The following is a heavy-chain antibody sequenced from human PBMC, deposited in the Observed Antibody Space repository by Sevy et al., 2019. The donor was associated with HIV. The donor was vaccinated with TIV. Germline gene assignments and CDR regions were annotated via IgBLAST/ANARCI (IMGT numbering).Heavy chain of an antibody. CDR2: ISTYNNNI. J-gene: IGHJ5*02. V-gene: IGHV1-18*01. D-gene: IGHD5-18*01. CDR1: GYIFNTFA. Sequence: ASVKVSCKTSGYIFNTFAISWLRQALGQGPEWMGWISTYNNNIQYAQKFQGRVTMTKDTSTSTAYMEVKSLRSDDTVVYYCAREGYGDNGWLDPWGQGTLVTVSS. CDR3: AREGYGDNGWLDP.